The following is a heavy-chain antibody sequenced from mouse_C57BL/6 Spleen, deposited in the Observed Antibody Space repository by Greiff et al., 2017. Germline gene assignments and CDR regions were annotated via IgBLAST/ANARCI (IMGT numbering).Heavy chain of an antibody. CDR2: INPNNGGT. CDR3: ARSGNFGFAY. CDR1: GYTFTDYN. J-gene: IGHJ3*01. V-gene: IGHV1-18*01. Sequence: EVKLQESGPELVKPGASVKIPCKASGYTFTDYNMDWVKQSHGKSLEWIGDINPNNGGTIYNQKFKGKATLTVDKSSSTAYMERRSLTSEDTAVYYCARSGNFGFAYWGQGTLVTVSA. D-gene: IGHD2-1*01.